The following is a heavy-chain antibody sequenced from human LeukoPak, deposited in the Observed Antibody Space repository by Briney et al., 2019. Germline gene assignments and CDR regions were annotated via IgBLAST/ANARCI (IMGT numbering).Heavy chain of an antibody. CDR3: ASSITMIVVVIPPYFDY. J-gene: IGHJ4*02. Sequence: ASVKVSCKASGGTFTSYAISWVRQAPGQGLEWMGGIIPIFGTANYAQKFQGRVTITTDESTSTAYVELSSLRSEDTAVYYCASSITMIVVVIPPYFDYWGQGTLVTVSS. D-gene: IGHD3-22*01. CDR1: GGTFTSYA. V-gene: IGHV1-69*05. CDR2: IIPIFGTA.